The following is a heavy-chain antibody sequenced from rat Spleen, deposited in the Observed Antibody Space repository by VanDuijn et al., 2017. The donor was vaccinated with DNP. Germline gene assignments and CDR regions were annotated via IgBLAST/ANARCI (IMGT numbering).Heavy chain of an antibody. Sequence: EVQLVESGGGLVQPGKSLKLSCSASGFTFSNYDMAWVRQAPKKGLEWVATISPSGGSTYYRDSVKGRFTVSRDNAKSSLYLQMDSLRSEDTATYYCARPHYDGSYYWGQGVMVTVSS. D-gene: IGHD1-12*02. CDR1: GFTFSNYD. CDR3: ARPHYDGSYY. CDR2: ISPSGGST. V-gene: IGHV5-25*01. J-gene: IGHJ2*01.